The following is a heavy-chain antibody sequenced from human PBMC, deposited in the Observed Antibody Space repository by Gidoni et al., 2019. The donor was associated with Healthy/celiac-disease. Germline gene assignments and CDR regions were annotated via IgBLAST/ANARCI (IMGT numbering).Heavy chain of an antibody. Sequence: EVQVLESGVGFVQPRGSLRLSCAYSGLPFSGYAMSWVREAPGKGLEWVSASSGSGGSTYYEDYVKGRVTISRDNYKNTLYLQMNSLRAEDTAVYDCAKDRTSSSCCDAFDIWGQGKMVTVSS. D-gene: IGHD6-13*01. CDR3: AKDRTSSSCCDAFDI. J-gene: IGHJ3*02. CDR1: GLPFSGYA. V-gene: IGHV3-23*01. CDR2: SSGSGGST.